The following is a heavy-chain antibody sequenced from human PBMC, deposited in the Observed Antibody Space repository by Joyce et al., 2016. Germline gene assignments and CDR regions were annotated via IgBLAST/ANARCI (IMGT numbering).Heavy chain of an antibody. CDR2: IKSKNDGGTL. J-gene: IGHJ4*02. Sequence: VQLVESGGGLVQPGESLRLSCGVSGLTFRTTWMSWVRQAPGKGTEWIGRIKSKNDGGTLDYIETVKGRFTLSRDDSTNTVYLQMDSLKIEDTAMYYCTTDPRYWGRGTLVTVSS. CDR3: TTDPRY. CDR1: GLTFRTTW. V-gene: IGHV3-15*01.